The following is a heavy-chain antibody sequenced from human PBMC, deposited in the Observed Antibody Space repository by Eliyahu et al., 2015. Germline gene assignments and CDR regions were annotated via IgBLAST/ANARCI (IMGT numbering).Heavy chain of an antibody. V-gene: IGHV3-33*06. CDR2: IWYDETNE. J-gene: IGHJ5*02. D-gene: IGHD3-10*01. CDR1: GXXFSNNG. CDR3: AKDGHGSGSYWVS. Sequence: QVQLVESGGGVVQPGRSXRLSCAASGXXFSNNGXHWVRQAPGKGLEGVATIWYDETNEDYADSVKGRFTISRDNSKNTLYLEMNSLTAEDTAVYFCAKDGHGSGSYWVSWGQGTLVTVSS.